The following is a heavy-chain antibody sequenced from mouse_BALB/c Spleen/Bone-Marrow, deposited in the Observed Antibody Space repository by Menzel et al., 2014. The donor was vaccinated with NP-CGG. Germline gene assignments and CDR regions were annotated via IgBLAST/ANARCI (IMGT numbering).Heavy chain of an antibody. CDR1: GFTFSSYG. J-gene: IGHJ2*03. CDR3: ARVWYFDY. Sequence: EVMLAESGGGLVQPGGSLKLSCAASGFTFSSYGMSWVRPTPDKRLELVATINSNGCSTYYPDSVKGRFTISRDNAKNTMYLQMSSLKSEDTAMYYCARVWYFDYWGQGTSLTVSS. CDR2: INSNGCST. V-gene: IGHV5-6-3*01.